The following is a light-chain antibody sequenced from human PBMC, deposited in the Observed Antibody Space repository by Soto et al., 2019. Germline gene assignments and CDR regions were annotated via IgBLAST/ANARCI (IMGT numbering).Light chain of an antibody. V-gene: IGKV3-20*01. Sequence: EIVLTPSPGTLSLSPGERATLSCRASQSVSSNYLAWYQHKPGQAPRLLIYGASSRATGIPDRFSGSGSGTDFTLTITRLEPEDFAVYYCQQYGSSPWTFGQGTKVEIK. CDR2: GAS. CDR3: QQYGSSPWT. J-gene: IGKJ1*01. CDR1: QSVSSNY.